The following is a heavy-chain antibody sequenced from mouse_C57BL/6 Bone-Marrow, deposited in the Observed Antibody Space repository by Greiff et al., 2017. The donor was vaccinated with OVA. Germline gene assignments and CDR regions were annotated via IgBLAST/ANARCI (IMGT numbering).Heavy chain of an antibody. V-gene: IGHV1-81*01. CDR2: IYPRSGNT. CDR1: GYTFTSYG. CDR3: AVLYYDYDGDYFDY. J-gene: IGHJ2*01. Sequence: QVHVKQSGAELARPGASVKLSCKASGYTFTSYGISWVKQRTGQGLEWIGEIYPRSGNTYYNEKFKGKATLTADKSSSTAYMELRSLTSEDSAVYFCAVLYYDYDGDYFDYWGQGTTLTVSS. D-gene: IGHD2-4*01.